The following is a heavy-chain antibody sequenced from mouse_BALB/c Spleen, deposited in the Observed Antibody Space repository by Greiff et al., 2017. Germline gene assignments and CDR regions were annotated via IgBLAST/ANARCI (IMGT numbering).Heavy chain of an antibody. Sequence: QVQLQQSGAELARPGASVKLSCKASGYTFTSYWMQWVKQRPGQGLEWIGAIYPGDGDTRYTQKFKGKATLTADKSSSTAYMQLSSLASEDSAVYYCARSDGYYFYAMDYWGQGTSVTVSS. V-gene: IGHV1-87*01. CDR2: IYPGDGDT. CDR3: ARSDGYYFYAMDY. CDR1: GYTFTSYW. D-gene: IGHD2-3*01. J-gene: IGHJ4*01.